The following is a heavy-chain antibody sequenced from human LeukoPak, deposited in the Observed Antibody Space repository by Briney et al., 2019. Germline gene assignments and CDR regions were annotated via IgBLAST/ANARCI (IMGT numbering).Heavy chain of an antibody. CDR2: ISPDGTYT. J-gene: IGHJ4*02. Sequence: PGGSLRLSCAASGFTLSSHWMEWVRQAPGKGLECVSRISPDGTYTHHADSVKGRFTISRDNAQNTLYLQMNILRAEDTALYYCVRDSSLIVWGQGTLVTLSS. CDR1: GFTLSSHW. V-gene: IGHV3-74*01. D-gene: IGHD2-21*01. CDR3: VRDSSLIV.